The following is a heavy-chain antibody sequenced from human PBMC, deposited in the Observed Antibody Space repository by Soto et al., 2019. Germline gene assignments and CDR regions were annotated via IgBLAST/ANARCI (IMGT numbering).Heavy chain of an antibody. CDR3: ARAVQGLVVVTANDWFDP. CDR1: GFTFGYYW. V-gene: IGHV3-7*01. Sequence: GGSLRLSCAASGFTFGYYWMSWVRQAPGKGLEWLATIKLDASEKKYVDSVKGRFTISRDNAKNTLYLQMNSLRAEDTAVYYCARAVQGLVVVTANDWFDPWGQGTLVTVSS. J-gene: IGHJ5*02. D-gene: IGHD2-21*02. CDR2: IKLDASEK.